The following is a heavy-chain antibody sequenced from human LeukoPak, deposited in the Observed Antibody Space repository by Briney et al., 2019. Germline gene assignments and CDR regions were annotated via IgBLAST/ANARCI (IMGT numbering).Heavy chain of an antibody. V-gene: IGHV4-59*01. CDR2: IYNSGST. J-gene: IGHJ4*02. CDR1: SASITRYY. Sequence: SETLSLTCTVSSASITRYYWSWIRQPPGKGLEWIGYIYNSGSTNYNPSLKSRVTISVDTSKSQFSLKLSSVTAADTAVYYCARQVISGGYYRTFDQWGQGTLVTASS. D-gene: IGHD3-22*01. CDR3: ARQVISGGYYRTFDQ.